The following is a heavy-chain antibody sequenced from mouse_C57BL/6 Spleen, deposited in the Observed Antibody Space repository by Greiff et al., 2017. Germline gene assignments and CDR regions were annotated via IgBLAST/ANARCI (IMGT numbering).Heavy chain of an antibody. J-gene: IGHJ1*03. V-gene: IGHV5-16*01. Sequence: DVHLVESEGGLVQPGSSMKLSCTASGFTFSDYYMAWVRQVPEKGLEWVANINYDGSSTYYLDSLKSRFIISRDNAKNILYLQMSSLKSEDTATYYCARAYYSNFWYFDVWGTGTTVTVSS. D-gene: IGHD2-5*01. CDR3: ARAYYSNFWYFDV. CDR2: INYDGSST. CDR1: GFTFSDYY.